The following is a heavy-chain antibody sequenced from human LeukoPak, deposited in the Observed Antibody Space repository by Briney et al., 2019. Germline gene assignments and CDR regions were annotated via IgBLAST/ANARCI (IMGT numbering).Heavy chain of an antibody. D-gene: IGHD1-20*01. V-gene: IGHV1-69*06. J-gene: IGHJ4*02. CDR2: IIPIFGTA. CDR3: ARSHELGLTGTLNY. CDR1: GGTFSSYA. Sequence: ASVKVSCKASGGTFSSYAISWVRQAPGQGLEWMGGIIPIFGTANYAQKFQGRVTITADKSTSTVYMELSSLRSEDTAVYYCARSHELGLTGTLNYWGQGTLVTVSS.